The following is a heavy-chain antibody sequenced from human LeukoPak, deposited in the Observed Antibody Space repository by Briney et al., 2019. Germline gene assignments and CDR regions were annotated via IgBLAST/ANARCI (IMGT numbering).Heavy chain of an antibody. J-gene: IGHJ4*02. CDR2: ISSSSSYI. Sequence: GGSLRLSCAASGFTFSSYSMNWVRQAPGKGLEWVSSISSSSSYIYYADSVKGRFTISRDNAKNSLYLQMNSLRAEDTAVYYCARVSEDIVVVPAGDYWGQGTLATVSS. V-gene: IGHV3-21*01. CDR1: GFTFSSYS. CDR3: ARVSEDIVVVPAGDY. D-gene: IGHD2-2*01.